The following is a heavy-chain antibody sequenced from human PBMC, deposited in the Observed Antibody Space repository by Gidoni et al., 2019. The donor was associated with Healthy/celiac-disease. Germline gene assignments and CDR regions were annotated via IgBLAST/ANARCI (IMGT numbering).Heavy chain of an antibody. CDR3: ARVGAPRRLGI. J-gene: IGHJ3*02. V-gene: IGHV3-11*05. D-gene: IGHD3-16*01. Sequence: GRFTISRDNAKNSLYLQMNTLRAEDTAVYYCARVGAPRRLGIWGQGTMVTVSS.